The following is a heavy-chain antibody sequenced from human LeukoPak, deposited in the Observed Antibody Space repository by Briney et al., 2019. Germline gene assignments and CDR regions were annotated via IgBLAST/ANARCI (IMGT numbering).Heavy chain of an antibody. Sequence: SETLSLTCTVSGGSISSSSYYWSWIRQPPGKGLEWIGYIYYSGSTNYNPSLKSRVTISVDTSKNQFSLKLSSVTAADTAVYYCARDGATTAVGDAFDIWGQGTMVTVSS. CDR2: IYYSGST. CDR1: GGSISSSSYY. J-gene: IGHJ3*02. D-gene: IGHD1-26*01. V-gene: IGHV4-61*01. CDR3: ARDGATTAVGDAFDI.